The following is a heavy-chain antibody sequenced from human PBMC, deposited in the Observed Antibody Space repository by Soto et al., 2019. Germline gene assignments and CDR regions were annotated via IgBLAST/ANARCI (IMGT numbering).Heavy chain of an antibody. CDR3: TTDSRQLWLEAAAFDA. D-gene: IGHD3-22*01. V-gene: IGHV3-15*07. Sequence: PGGSLRLSCAASGFIFSNAWMNWVRQAPGKGLEWVARIKSKSDGGTTDFAAPVKGRFSISRDDSKNMVYVQMNRLKTEDTAVYYCTTDSRQLWLEAAAFDAWGQGTMVTVSS. J-gene: IGHJ3*01. CDR2: IKSKSDGGTT. CDR1: GFIFSNAW.